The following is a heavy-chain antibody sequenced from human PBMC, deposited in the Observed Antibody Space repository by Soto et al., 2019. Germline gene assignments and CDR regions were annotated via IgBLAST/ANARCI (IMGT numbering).Heavy chain of an antibody. CDR1: GYTFTSYY. CDR2: INPSGGST. V-gene: IGHV1-46*03. CDR3: ARDRFPPRGDYISWFDP. D-gene: IGHD4-17*01. Sequence: GASVKVSCKASGYTFTSYYMHWVRQAPGQGLEWMGIINPSGGSTSYAQKFQGRVTMTRDTSTSTVYMELSSLRSEDTAVYYCARDRFPPRGDYISWFDPWGQGTLVTVSS. J-gene: IGHJ5*02.